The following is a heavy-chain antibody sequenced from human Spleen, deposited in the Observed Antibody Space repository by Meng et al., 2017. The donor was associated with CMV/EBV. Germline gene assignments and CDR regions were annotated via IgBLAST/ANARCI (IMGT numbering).Heavy chain of an antibody. CDR2: IYSAGSSK. CDR3: AKSFQLPLDAFDI. V-gene: IGHV3-23*03. CDR1: GFPFGSYA. Sequence: CAASGFPFGSYAMNLVRQAPGKGMEWVSVIYSAGSSKDYAESVKGRFTISRDNSKNTLYLKMNSLRADDTAVYYCAKSFQLPLDAFDIWGQGTVVT. D-gene: IGHD2-2*01. J-gene: IGHJ3*02.